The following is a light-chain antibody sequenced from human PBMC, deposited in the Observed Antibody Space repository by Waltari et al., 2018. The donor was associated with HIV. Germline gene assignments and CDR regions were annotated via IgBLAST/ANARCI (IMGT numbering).Light chain of an antibody. J-gene: IGLJ3*02. CDR1: SSDVGSYTL. Sequence: SALTQPASVSGSPGKAITVSCTASSSDVGSYTLVSWYQQHPGKDPKLMIYEDDKGPSGVANRLPGSKSGNTASLTISGLQAEDEADYYCCAYAGSTTWLFGGGTKLTVL. CDR2: EDD. CDR3: CAYAGSTTWL. V-gene: IGLV2-23*01.